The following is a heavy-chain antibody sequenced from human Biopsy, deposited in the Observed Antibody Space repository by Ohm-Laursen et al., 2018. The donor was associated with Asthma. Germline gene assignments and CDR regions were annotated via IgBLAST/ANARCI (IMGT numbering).Heavy chain of an antibody. D-gene: IGHD1-1*01. Sequence: RSLRLSCTASGFSFSNFAIHWVRQAPGKGLEWVGVISKDASTQDYAYSVKGRFTMARDNSKNTLDLQMNSLREEDTAVYYCVRDGTDDAFDIWGQGSVVSVSS. CDR1: GFSFSNFA. CDR2: ISKDASTQ. V-gene: IGHV3-30*01. CDR3: VRDGTDDAFDI. J-gene: IGHJ3*02.